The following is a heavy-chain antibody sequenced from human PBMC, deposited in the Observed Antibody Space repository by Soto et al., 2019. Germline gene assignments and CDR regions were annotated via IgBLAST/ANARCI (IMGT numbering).Heavy chain of an antibody. D-gene: IGHD3-3*01. Sequence: PSQTLSLTCALSGDSVSSNSAAWNWIRQSPSRGLEWLGRTYYRSKWYNDYAVSVKSRITINPDTSKNQFSLQLNSVTPEDTAVYYCARGRVLVYDFWSGYYHDAFEIWGQGTMVTVSS. CDR1: GDSVSSNSAA. CDR3: ARGRVLVYDFWSGYYHDAFEI. V-gene: IGHV6-1*01. CDR2: TYYRSKWYN. J-gene: IGHJ3*02.